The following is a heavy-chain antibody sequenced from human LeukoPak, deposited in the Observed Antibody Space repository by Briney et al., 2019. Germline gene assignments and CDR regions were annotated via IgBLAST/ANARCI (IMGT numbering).Heavy chain of an antibody. J-gene: IGHJ4*02. V-gene: IGHV4-38-2*02. CDR3: ARGKGYNTPFDY. D-gene: IGHD5-24*01. CDR2: VSHTGST. CDR1: GYSISSGYY. Sequence: PSETLSLTCTVSGYSISSGYYWGWIRQPPGKKLEWIGFVSHTGSTNYNPSPTSRVTISVDTSKNQFSLKLTSVAAADTAIYFCARGKGYNTPFDYWGQGILVTVSS.